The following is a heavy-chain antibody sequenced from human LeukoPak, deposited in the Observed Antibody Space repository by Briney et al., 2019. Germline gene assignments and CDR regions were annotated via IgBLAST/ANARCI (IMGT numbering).Heavy chain of an antibody. CDR2: ISGSGGTT. D-gene: IGHD1-7*01. V-gene: IGHV3-23*01. CDR3: AKEGKTRNWNYYQAKAVY. Sequence: GGSLRLSCAASGFTFSSYAMNWVRQAPGKGLEWVSVISGSGGTTYYADSVKGRFTISRDNSKNTLYLQMNSLRAEDTAVYYCAKEGKTRNWNYYQAKAVYWGQGTLVTVSS. J-gene: IGHJ4*02. CDR1: GFTFSSYA.